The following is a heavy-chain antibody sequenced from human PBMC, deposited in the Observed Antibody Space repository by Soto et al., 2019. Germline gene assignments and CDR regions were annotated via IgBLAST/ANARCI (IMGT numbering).Heavy chain of an antibody. V-gene: IGHV1-18*01. Sequence: ASVKVSCKASGYTFTSYGISWVRQAPGKGLEGMGWISAYNGNTNYAQKLQGRVTMTTDTTTSTAYMELRSLRSDDTAVYYCAFIVPAATKYFDYWGQGTLVTVSS. D-gene: IGHD2-2*01. CDR3: AFIVPAATKYFDY. CDR1: GYTFTSYG. CDR2: ISAYNGNT. J-gene: IGHJ4*02.